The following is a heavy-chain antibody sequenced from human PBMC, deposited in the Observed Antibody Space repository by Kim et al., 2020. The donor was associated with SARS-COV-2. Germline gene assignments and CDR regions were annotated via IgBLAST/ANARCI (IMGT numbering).Heavy chain of an antibody. Sequence: TKYSQKFQGRVTITRDTSASTAYMELSSLRSEDTAVYYCARVRGGSYSDYWGQGTLVTVSS. V-gene: IGHV1-3*01. J-gene: IGHJ4*02. CDR3: ARVRGGSYSDY. CDR2: T. D-gene: IGHD1-26*01.